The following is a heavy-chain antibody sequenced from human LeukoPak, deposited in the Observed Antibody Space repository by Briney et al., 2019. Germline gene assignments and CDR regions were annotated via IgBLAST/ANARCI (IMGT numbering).Heavy chain of an antibody. D-gene: IGHD3-3*01. CDR2: IKFDGSEK. CDR1: GFTFSDNS. V-gene: IGHV3-7*01. J-gene: IGHJ4*02. CDR3: ARAPREWLLGYYFDY. Sequence: GGSLRLSCAASGFTFSDNSMNWVRQAPGKGLEWVANIKFDGSEKYYVDSVKGRFTISRDNAKNSLYLQMNSLRAEDTAVYYCARAPREWLLGYYFDYWGQGTLVTVSS.